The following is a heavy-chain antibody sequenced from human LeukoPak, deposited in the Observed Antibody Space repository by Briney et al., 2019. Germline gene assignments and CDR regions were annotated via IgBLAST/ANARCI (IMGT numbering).Heavy chain of an antibody. CDR2: IYYSGTS. D-gene: IGHD4-17*01. Sequence: SETLSLTCTVSGGFIRSSSYHWGWIRQPPGKGLEWIASIYYSGTSYYNPSLRSRVTISVDTSKNQFSLKLNSVTAADTAVYYCAGERVYGDYPLYYFDYWGQGTLVTVSS. V-gene: IGHV4-39*07. CDR1: GGFIRSSSYH. J-gene: IGHJ4*02. CDR3: AGERVYGDYPLYYFDY.